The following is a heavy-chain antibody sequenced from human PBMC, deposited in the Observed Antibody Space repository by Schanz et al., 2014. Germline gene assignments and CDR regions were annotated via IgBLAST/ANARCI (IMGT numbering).Heavy chain of an antibody. V-gene: IGHV3-23*04. CDR1: GFIFSDYY. CDR3: AKSQGSSFDS. J-gene: IGHJ4*02. CDR2: FNDGGVNK. Sequence: EAHLVESGGGLVKPGGSLRLSCAASGFIFSDYYMAWIRQAPGKGLEWVSSFNDGGVNKYYADSVKGRFTISSDNSKSTLYLQMSSLRAEDTAVYYCAKSQGSSFDSWGQGTLVTVSS. D-gene: IGHD6-13*01.